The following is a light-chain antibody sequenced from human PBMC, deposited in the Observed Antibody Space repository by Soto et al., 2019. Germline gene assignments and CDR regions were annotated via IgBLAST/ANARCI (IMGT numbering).Light chain of an antibody. J-gene: IGKJ1*01. CDR2: YTS. CDR3: HQRQSWPRT. CDR1: QYVGTR. V-gene: IGKV3-11*01. Sequence: ETVFTQSPATLPSSPGETATLSCRASQYVGTRLAWYQHKPGQAPRLLIYYTSNRATGIPARFSGSGSGTDFTLTISSLAPEDFAIYYCHQRQSWPRTFAQGTKVDI.